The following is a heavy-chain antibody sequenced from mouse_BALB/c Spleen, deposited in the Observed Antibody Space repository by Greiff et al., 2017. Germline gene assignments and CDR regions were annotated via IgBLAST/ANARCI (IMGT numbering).Heavy chain of an antibody. V-gene: IGHV3-6*02. Sequence: EVKLQESGPGLVKPSQSLSLTCSVTGYSITSGYYWNWIRQFPGNKLEWMGYISYDGSNNYNPSLKNRISITRDTSKNQFFLKLNSVTTEDTATYYCARSWDGMDYWGQGTSVTVSS. D-gene: IGHD4-1*01. CDR3: ARSWDGMDY. J-gene: IGHJ4*01. CDR2: ISYDGSN. CDR1: GYSITSGYY.